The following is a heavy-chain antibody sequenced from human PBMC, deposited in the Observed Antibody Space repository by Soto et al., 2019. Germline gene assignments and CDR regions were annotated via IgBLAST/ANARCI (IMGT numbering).Heavy chain of an antibody. CDR2: IYYSGST. D-gene: IGHD4-17*01. J-gene: IGHJ4*02. CDR1: GGSISSGGYY. CDR3: ARNPTTTVTRHYYFDY. V-gene: IGHV4-31*03. Sequence: QVQLQESGPGLVKPSQTLSLTCTVSGGSISSGGYYWSWIRQHPGKGLEWIGYIYYSGSTYYNPSLKSRVTISVDTSKNQFAMKLSSVTAADTAVYYCARNPTTTVTRHYYFDYWGQGTLVTVSS.